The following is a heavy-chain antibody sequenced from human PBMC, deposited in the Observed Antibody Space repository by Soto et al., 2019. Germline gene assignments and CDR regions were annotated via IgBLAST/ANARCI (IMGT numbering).Heavy chain of an antibody. Sequence: GGSLRLSRAASGFTFNNYAMNWVRQAPGKGLEWVATISATGGSTYYADSVKGRFTISRDNSKNTLYLQMNGLRVEDTAVYYCATDRLAGNFDYWGQGTQVTVS. J-gene: IGHJ4*02. V-gene: IGHV3-23*01. CDR2: ISATGGST. CDR1: GFTFNNYA. CDR3: ATDRLAGNFDY.